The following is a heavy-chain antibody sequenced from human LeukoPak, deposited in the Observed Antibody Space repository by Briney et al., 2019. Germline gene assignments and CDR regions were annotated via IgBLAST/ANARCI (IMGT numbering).Heavy chain of an antibody. V-gene: IGHV3-23*01. D-gene: IGHD2-15*01. CDR2: ISNTGGST. CDR1: GVTHSDYA. CDR3: AKAGGADKYGMDV. J-gene: IGHJ6*02. Sequence: GGSLRLSCAASGVTHSDYAMAWVRRAPGEGLEWVSSISNTGGSTFYADSVKGRFTISRDKPKNKMYLQMNSLRHNDTATYYCAKAGGADKYGMDVWGQGTTVIVSS.